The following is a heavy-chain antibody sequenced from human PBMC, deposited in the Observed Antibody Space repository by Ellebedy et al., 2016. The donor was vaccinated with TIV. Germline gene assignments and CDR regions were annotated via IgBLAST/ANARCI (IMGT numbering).Heavy chain of an antibody. J-gene: IGHJ4*02. CDR3: ARPQNRFGYLYFFDL. CDR2: VSYGGTDD. D-gene: IGHD5-18*01. V-gene: IGHV3-30*04. Sequence: GGSLRLSCAASGFTFRSYVTHWVRQAPGKGLEWVAVVSYGGTDDQYYADSVKGRFTISRDNFNNTLYLQMNSLRPEDTAVYYCARPQNRFGYLYFFDLWGQGTLVTVSS. CDR1: GFTFRSYV.